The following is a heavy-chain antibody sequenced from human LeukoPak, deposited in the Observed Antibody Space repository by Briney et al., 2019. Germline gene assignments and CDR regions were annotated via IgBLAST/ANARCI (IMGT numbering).Heavy chain of an antibody. CDR3: ASLYCGGDCYPAANDAFDI. CDR1: GGSFSGYY. D-gene: IGHD2-21*02. V-gene: IGHV4-34*01. Sequence: SETLSLTCAVYGGSFSGYYWSWIRQPPGKGLEWIGEINHSGSTNYNPSLKSRVTISVDTSKNQFSLKLSSVTAADTAVYYCASLYCGGDCYPAANDAFDIWGQGTMVTVSS. CDR2: INHSGST. J-gene: IGHJ3*02.